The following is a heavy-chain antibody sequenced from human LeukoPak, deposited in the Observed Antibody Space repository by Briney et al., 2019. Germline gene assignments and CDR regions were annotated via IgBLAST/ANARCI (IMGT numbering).Heavy chain of an antibody. CDR1: GYSFTSYW. Sequence: GESLKISCKGSGYSFTSYWIGWVRQMPRKGLVWLGIIYPGDSDTRYSPSFKGQVTISADKSISTAYLQWSSLKASDTAMYYCASWSENYFDYWGQGTLVTVSS. J-gene: IGHJ4*02. CDR2: IYPGDSDT. CDR3: ASWSENYFDY. V-gene: IGHV5-51*01.